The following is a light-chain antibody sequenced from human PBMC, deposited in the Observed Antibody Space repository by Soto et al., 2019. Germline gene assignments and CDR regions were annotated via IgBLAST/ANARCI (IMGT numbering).Light chain of an antibody. CDR3: LQYDSYSWT. CDR2: DAS. CDR1: QSISTR. Sequence: DIQMTQSPSTVSASVGDTVTITCRASQSISTRLAWYQQKAGKAPKVLIYDASRLESGVPSRFSGSGSGTEFTLTISRLQPDDFASYYCLQYDSYSWTFGRGTKVDNK. V-gene: IGKV1-5*01. J-gene: IGKJ1*01.